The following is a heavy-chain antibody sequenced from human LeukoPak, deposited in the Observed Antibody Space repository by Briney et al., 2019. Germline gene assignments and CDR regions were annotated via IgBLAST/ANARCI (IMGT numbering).Heavy chain of an antibody. CDR1: GFTFSSYA. V-gene: IGHV3-23*01. CDR3: AKGPVGYSYGYWFDY. CDR2: ISGSGGST. J-gene: IGHJ4*02. Sequence: GGSLRLSCAASGFTFSSYAMSWLRQSPGKGLEWVSAISGSGGSTYYADSVKGRFTISRDNSKNTLYLQMSSLRAEDTAVYYCAKGPVGYSYGYWFDYWGQGTLVTVSS. D-gene: IGHD5-18*01.